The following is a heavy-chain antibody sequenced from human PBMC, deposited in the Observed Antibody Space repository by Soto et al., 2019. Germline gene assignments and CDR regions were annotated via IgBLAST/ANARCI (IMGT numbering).Heavy chain of an antibody. D-gene: IGHD3-3*01. CDR2: ISGSDGKT. Sequence: RRLSCAASGFTFSSYALSWVRQAPGKGLEWVSTISGSDGKTFYADAVKGRFSISRDTSQNTLYLQMNSLRADDTAIYYCARWSYLDYWGQGTRVTVSS. V-gene: IGHV3-23*01. CDR3: ARWSYLDY. J-gene: IGHJ4*02. CDR1: GFTFSSYA.